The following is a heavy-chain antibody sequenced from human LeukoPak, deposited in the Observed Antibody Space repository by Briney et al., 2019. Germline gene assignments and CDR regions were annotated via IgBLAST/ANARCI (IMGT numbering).Heavy chain of an antibody. J-gene: IGHJ6*02. CDR1: GGSFSGYY. CDR2: INHSGST. Sequence: SETLSLTCAVYGGSFSGYYWSWIRQPPGKGLEWIGEINHSGSTNYNPSLKSRVTISVDTSKNQFSLKLSSVTAADTAVYYCARDSSNYYGSGKSRYYYGMDVWGQGTTVTVSS. V-gene: IGHV4-34*01. CDR3: ARDSSNYYGSGKSRYYYGMDV. D-gene: IGHD3-10*01.